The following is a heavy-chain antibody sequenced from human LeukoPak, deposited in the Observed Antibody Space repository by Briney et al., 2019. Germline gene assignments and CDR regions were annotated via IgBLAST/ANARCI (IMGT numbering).Heavy chain of an antibody. D-gene: IGHD6-19*01. J-gene: IGHJ4*02. CDR1: GYSISNAYY. V-gene: IGHV4-38-2*02. CDR2: MYHSGST. CDR3: ARHPRYSTGWAIDY. Sequence: SETLSLTCTVSGYSISNAYYWGWIRQPPGKGLEWIGSMYHSGSTYYNASLRSRVTISVDTSKNQFTLKLNSVTAADMAVYYCARHPRYSTGWAIDYWGQGILVTVSS.